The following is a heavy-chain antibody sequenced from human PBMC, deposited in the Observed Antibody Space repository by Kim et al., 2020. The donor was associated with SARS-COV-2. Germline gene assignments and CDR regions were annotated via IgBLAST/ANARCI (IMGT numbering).Heavy chain of an antibody. D-gene: IGHD1-26*01. Sequence: NTNYAQKLQGRVTMTTDTSTSTAYMELRSLRSDDTAVYYCARTSGSYLDYWGQGTLVTVSS. CDR2: NT. V-gene: IGHV1-18*01. CDR3: ARTSGSYLDY. J-gene: IGHJ4*02.